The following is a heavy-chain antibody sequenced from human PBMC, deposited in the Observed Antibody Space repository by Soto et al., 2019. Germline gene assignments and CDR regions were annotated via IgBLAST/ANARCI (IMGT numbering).Heavy chain of an antibody. CDR1: GFTFNNYA. V-gene: IGHV3-30*18. J-gene: IGHJ6*03. CDR3: AKDSPYGAGWGYYMDV. CDR2: ISSDGNTK. Sequence: QVQLVESGGGVVQPGRSLRLSCAASGFTFNNYAMHWVRQAPGKGLEWVALISSDGNTKYYADSVRGRFTISRDKSKNTLYLQMSSLRAEDSALYYCAKDSPYGAGWGYYMDVWGKGTTVTVSS. D-gene: IGHD2-21*01.